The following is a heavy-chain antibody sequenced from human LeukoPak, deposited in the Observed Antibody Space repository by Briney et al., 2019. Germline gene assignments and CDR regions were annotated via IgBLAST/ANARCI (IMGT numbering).Heavy chain of an antibody. CDR2: ISYSGST. CDR1: GGSISSYY. V-gene: IGHV4-59*01. J-gene: IGHJ5*02. CDR3: AREGTAGTNLNWFDP. D-gene: IGHD1-1*01. Sequence: PSETLSLTCTVSGGSISSYYWSWIRQPPGKGLEWIGYISYSGSTNFNPSLKSRVTISVDTSKNQFSRKLSSVTAADTAVYYCAREGTAGTNLNWFDPWGQGTLVTVSS.